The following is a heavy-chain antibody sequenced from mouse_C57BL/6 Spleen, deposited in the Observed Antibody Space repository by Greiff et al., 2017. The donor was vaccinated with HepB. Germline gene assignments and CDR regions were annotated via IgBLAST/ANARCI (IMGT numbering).Heavy chain of an antibody. Sequence: VQLVESGPGLVAPSQSLSITCTVSGFSLTSYGVDWVRQSPGKGLEWLGVIWGVGSTNYNSALKSRLSISKDNSKSQVFLKMNSLQTDDTAMYYCARSNYLYYYAMDYWGQGTSVTVSS. D-gene: IGHD2-5*01. CDR1: GFSLTSYG. CDR2: IWGVGST. V-gene: IGHV2-6*01. CDR3: ARSNYLYYYAMDY. J-gene: IGHJ4*01.